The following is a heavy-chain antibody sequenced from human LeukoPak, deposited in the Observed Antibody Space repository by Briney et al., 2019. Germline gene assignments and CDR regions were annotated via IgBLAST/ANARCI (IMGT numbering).Heavy chain of an antibody. CDR1: GFSFSRFA. J-gene: IGHJ4*02. Sequence: GGSLRLSCAASGFSFSRFAMNWVRQAPGKGLEWVAYVNAESTDILYADSVRGRFTISRDNAKNSLYLQMNSLRAEDTAVYYCAREGYSSTLVDYWGQGTLVTVSS. D-gene: IGHD6-13*01. CDR3: AREGYSSTLVDY. CDR2: VNAESTDI. V-gene: IGHV3-21*05.